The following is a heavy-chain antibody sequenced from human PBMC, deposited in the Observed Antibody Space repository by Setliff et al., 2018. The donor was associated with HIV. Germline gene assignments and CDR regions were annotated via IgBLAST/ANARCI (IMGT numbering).Heavy chain of an antibody. CDR3: AKFWKGGYSYGPTNYCDY. Sequence: SETLSLTCAVYGGFLSGYYWSWIRQPPGKGLEWFGEINHSGRTNYNPSLKSRVTISVDTSKNQFSLKLSSATAADTAVYYCAKFWKGGYSYGPTNYCDYWGQGTLVTVSS. V-gene: IGHV4-34*01. J-gene: IGHJ4*02. CDR2: INHSGRT. D-gene: IGHD5-18*01. CDR1: GGFLSGYY.